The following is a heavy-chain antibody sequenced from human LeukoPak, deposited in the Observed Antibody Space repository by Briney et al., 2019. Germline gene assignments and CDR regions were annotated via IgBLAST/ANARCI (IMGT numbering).Heavy chain of an antibody. CDR2: ISWNSGSI. V-gene: IGHV3-9*01. Sequence: GGSLRLSCAASGFTFDDYAMHWVRQAPGKGPEWVSGISWNSGSIGYADSVKGRFTISRDNAKNSLYLQMNSLRAEDTALYYCAKDPDGGIAAAGSFDYWGQGTLVTVSS. CDR1: GFTFDDYA. D-gene: IGHD6-13*01. J-gene: IGHJ4*02. CDR3: AKDPDGGIAAAGSFDY.